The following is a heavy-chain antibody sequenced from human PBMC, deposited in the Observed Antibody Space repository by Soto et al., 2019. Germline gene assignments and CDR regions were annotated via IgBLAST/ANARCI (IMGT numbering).Heavy chain of an antibody. V-gene: IGHV1-8*01. CDR3: TLRGVIIKRGYYYYGMDV. CDR2: MNPNSGNT. D-gene: IGHD3-10*01. J-gene: IGHJ6*02. CDR1: GYTFTSYD. Sequence: QVQLVQSGAEVKKPGASVKVSCKASGYTFTSYDINWVRQATGQGLEWMGWMNPNSGNTGYAQKFQGRVTMTRNTSISTAYMELSSLRSEDTAVYYWTLRGVIIKRGYYYYGMDVWGQGTTVTVSS.